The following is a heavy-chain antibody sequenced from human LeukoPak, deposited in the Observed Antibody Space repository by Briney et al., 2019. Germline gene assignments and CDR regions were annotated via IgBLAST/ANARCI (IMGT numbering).Heavy chain of an antibody. V-gene: IGHV4-4*07. CDR1: GGSISNYY. J-gene: IGHJ4*02. D-gene: IGHD3-10*01. Sequence: SETLSLTCTVSGGSISNYYWSWIRQPAGKGLEWIGRIYTRGSTNYNPSLKSRVTISVDTSKNQFSLRLSSVTAADTAVYYCARDVWFGAGRTFDYWGQGTLVTVSS. CDR3: ARDVWFGAGRTFDY. CDR2: IYTRGST.